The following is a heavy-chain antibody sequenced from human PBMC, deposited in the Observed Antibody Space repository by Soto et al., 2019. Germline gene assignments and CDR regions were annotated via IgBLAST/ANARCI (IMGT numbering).Heavy chain of an antibody. CDR3: ARSQSNYGSGSYQEGRYYYYGMDV. CDR2: IIPIFGTA. Sequence: QVQLVQSGAEVKKPGSSVKVSCKASGGTFSSYAISWVRQAPGQGLEWMGGIIPIFGTANYAQKFQGRVTITADEYTSTAYMELSSLRSEDTAVYYCARSQSNYGSGSYQEGRYYYYGMDVWGQGTTVTVSS. D-gene: IGHD3-10*01. CDR1: GGTFSSYA. V-gene: IGHV1-69*01. J-gene: IGHJ6*02.